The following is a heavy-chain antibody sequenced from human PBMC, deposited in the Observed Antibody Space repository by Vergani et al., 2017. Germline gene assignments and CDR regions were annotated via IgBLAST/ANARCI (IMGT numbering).Heavy chain of an antibody. CDR2: ISYDGDRR. D-gene: IGHD4-11*01. V-gene: IGHV3-30*18. CDR3: AKDLSYSTAWPHFDS. Sequence: QVHLVESGGGVVQPGRSLTLSCVASGFRLRGHGMPWVRQAPGKGLEWVAMISYDGDRRDYGDFAKGRFTTSMDSPKTVYLQMNGLRVEATAMYFCAKDLSYSTAWPHFDSRGQGTLVTVSS. J-gene: IGHJ4*02. CDR1: GFRLRGHG.